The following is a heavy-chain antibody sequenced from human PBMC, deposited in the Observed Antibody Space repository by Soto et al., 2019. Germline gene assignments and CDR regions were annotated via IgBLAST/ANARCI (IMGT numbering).Heavy chain of an antibody. CDR1: GFTFSSYA. CDR3: ARSHDFWSGYYRLDY. J-gene: IGHJ4*02. V-gene: IGHV3-30-3*01. Sequence: QVQLVESGGGVVQPGRSLRLSCAASGFTFSSYAMHWVRQAPGKGLEWVAVISYDGSNKYYADSVKGRFTISRDNSKNTLYLQMNSLRAEDTAVYYCARSHDFWSGYYRLDYWGQGTLVTVSS. CDR2: ISYDGSNK. D-gene: IGHD3-3*01.